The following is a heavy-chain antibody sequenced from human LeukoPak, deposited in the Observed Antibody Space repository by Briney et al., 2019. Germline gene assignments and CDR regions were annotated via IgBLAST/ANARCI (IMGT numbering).Heavy chain of an antibody. V-gene: IGHV4-39*07. CDR1: GGSISSSSYY. Sequence: PSETLSLTCTVSGGSISSSSYYWGWIRQPPGKGLEWIGSIYYSGSTYYNPSLKSRVTISVDTSKNQFSLKLSSVTAADAAVYYCARDQRTGGPFDYWGQGTLVTVSS. D-gene: IGHD2-15*01. J-gene: IGHJ4*02. CDR3: ARDQRTGGPFDY. CDR2: IYYSGST.